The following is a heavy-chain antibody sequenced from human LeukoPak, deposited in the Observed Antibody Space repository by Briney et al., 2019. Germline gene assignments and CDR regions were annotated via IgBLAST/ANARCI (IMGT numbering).Heavy chain of an antibody. CDR3: ARGGGAAADYSYYYMDV. Sequence: ASVKVSCKASGYTFTSYGITWVRQAPGQGLEWMGWISAYNGNTNYAQKLQGRVTMTTDTSTSTAYMELRSPRSDDTAVYYCARGGGAAADYSYYYMDVWGKGTTVPVSS. D-gene: IGHD2-21*01. J-gene: IGHJ6*03. CDR2: ISAYNGNT. CDR1: GYTFTSYG. V-gene: IGHV1-18*01.